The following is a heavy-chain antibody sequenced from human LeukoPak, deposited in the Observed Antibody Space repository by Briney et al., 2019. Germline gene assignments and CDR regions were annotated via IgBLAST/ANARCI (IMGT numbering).Heavy chain of an antibody. CDR1: GGTFNSYT. J-gene: IGHJ3*02. V-gene: IGHV1-69*06. CDR2: IIPNFGTR. CDR3: AREAAADDYGDYGPIDM. D-gene: IGHD4-17*01. Sequence: SVKVSCKASGGTFNSYTISWVRQAPGQGLEWMGGIIPNFGTRNYAQKFQGRVTITADKSTSTAYMELSSLTYEDTAVYYCAREAAADDYGDYGPIDMWGQGTMVTVSS.